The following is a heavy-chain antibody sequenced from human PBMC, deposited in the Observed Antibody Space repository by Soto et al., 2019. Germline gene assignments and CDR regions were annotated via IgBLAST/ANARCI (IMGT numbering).Heavy chain of an antibody. CDR3: ARDCTNGVCYIQDAFDI. V-gene: IGHV4-31*03. CDR1: GGSISSGGYY. Sequence: PSETLSLTCTVSGGSISSGGYYWSWIRQHPGKGLEWIGYIYYSGSTYYNPSLKSRVTISVDTSKNQFSLKLGSVTAADTAVYYCARDCTNGVCYIQDAFDIWGQGTMVTVSS. J-gene: IGHJ3*02. D-gene: IGHD2-8*01. CDR2: IYYSGST.